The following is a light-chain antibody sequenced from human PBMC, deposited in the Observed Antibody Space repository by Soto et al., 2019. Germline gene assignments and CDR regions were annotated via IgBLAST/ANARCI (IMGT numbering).Light chain of an antibody. CDR3: QQRSNWPPTWT. J-gene: IGKJ1*01. V-gene: IGKV3-11*01. Sequence: EIVLTQSPATLSLSPGERATLSCRASQSVSSYLAWYQQKPGQAPRLLIYDASNRATGIPARFSGSGSGTDFTLTISSLGPEDVAVYYCQQRSNWPPTWTFGQGTKVEIK. CDR1: QSVSSY. CDR2: DAS.